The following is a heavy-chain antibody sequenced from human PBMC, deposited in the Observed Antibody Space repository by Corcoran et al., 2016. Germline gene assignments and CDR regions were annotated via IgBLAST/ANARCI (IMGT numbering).Heavy chain of an antibody. CDR3: ARVPGQEWLHDY. CDR1: GFSFSTHW. CDR2: MKYDGSAK. J-gene: IGHJ4*02. D-gene: IGHD3-3*01. V-gene: IGHV3-7*01. Sequence: EVQLVESGGGLVQPGGSLRLSCEGSGFSFSTHWVSWVRQAPGKGLEWVAHMKYDGSAKYYVDSVKGRFTISRDNAKNSLYLQMDSLRVEDTAVYYCARVPGQEWLHDYWGQGTLVTVSP.